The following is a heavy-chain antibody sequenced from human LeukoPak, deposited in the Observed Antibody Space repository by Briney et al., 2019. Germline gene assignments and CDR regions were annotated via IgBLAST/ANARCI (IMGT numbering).Heavy chain of an antibody. CDR3: VRELRRDGFTFGF. CDR2: SGTSGDT. Sequence: PGGSLRLSCAASGLTFSTSPMNWVRLAPGNRLEWVSTSGTSGDTYYADSVKGRFTISRDNSKSTLYLQLSSLRAEDSAIYYCVRELRRDGFTFGFWGQGTLVTVSS. V-gene: IGHV3-23*01. D-gene: IGHD5-24*01. J-gene: IGHJ4*02. CDR1: GLTFSTSP.